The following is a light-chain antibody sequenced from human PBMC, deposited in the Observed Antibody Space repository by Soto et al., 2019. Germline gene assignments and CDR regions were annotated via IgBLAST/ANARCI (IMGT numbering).Light chain of an antibody. Sequence: DIQMTQSPSTLSASVGDRVTITCRASQSINSWLAWYQQKPGKAPKLLIYKASSLESGVPSRFSGSESGTEFTLTISSLQPDDFATYYCQKYLAYPWTCGRGTKVEV. V-gene: IGKV1-5*03. J-gene: IGKJ1*01. CDR3: QKYLAYPWT. CDR2: KAS. CDR1: QSINSW.